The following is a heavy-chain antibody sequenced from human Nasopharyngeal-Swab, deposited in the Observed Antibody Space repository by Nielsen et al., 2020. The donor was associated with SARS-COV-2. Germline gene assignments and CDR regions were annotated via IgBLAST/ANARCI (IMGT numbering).Heavy chain of an antibody. J-gene: IGHJ4*02. CDR3: ARRTFSSTSLIDC. V-gene: IGHV3-7*01. CDR2: INQDGSEK. CDR1: GFTFSAYW. Sequence: GESLKISCAASGFTFSAYWMSWVRQAPGKGLEWVANINQDGSEKYYEDSVKGRFTISRDNAKNSLYLQMNSLRVEDTAVYYCARRTFSSTSLIDCWGQGTLVTVSS. D-gene: IGHD2-2*01.